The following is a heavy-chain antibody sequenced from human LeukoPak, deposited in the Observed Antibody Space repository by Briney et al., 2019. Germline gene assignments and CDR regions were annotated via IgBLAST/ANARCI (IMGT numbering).Heavy chain of an antibody. CDR3: ARGGSLEWLLYGYYFDY. D-gene: IGHD3-3*01. CDR2: IYSGGST. V-gene: IGHV3-53*04. J-gene: IGHJ4*02. Sequence: GGSLRLSCAASGFTVSSNYMSWVRQAPGKGLEWASVIYSGGSTYYADSVKGRFTISRHNSKNTLYLQMNSLRAEDTAVYYCARGGSLEWLLYGYYFDYWGQGTLVTVSS. CDR1: GFTVSSNY.